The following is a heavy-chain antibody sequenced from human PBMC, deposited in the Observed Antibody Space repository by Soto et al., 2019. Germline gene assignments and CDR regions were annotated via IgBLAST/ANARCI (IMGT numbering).Heavy chain of an antibody. D-gene: IGHD5-12*01. V-gene: IGHV1-69*13. J-gene: IGHJ5*02. Sequence: GALVKVSCKASGGTFSSYAISWVRQAPGQGLEWMGGIIPIFGTANYAQKFQGRVTITADESTSTAYMELSSLRSEDTAVYYCARDTSSGYGGSIDPWGQGTLVTVSS. CDR2: IIPIFGTA. CDR1: GGTFSSYA. CDR3: ARDTSSGYGGSIDP.